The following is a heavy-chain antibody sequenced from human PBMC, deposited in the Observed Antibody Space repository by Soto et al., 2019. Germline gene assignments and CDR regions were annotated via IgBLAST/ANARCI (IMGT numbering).Heavy chain of an antibody. V-gene: IGHV1-2*02. CDR3: TTLRLDP. CDR2: VNPNTGVT. D-gene: IGHD3-9*01. Sequence: GASVKVYCKASGYTFTAFYMNWVRQAPEQGLEWMGWVNPNTGVTKYAQKFQGRVTMTRDTSINTAYMELSGLTSDDTAVYYCTTLRLDPWGQGTLVTVSS. J-gene: IGHJ5*02. CDR1: GYTFTAFY.